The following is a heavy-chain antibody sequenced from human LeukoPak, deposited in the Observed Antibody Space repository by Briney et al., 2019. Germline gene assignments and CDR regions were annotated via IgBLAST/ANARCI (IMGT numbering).Heavy chain of an antibody. Sequence: SETQSLTCAVYGGSFSGYYWSWIRQPPGKGLEWIGEINHSGSTNYNPSLKSRVTISVDTSKNQFSLKLSSVTAADTAVYYCAGNPQDGLNFDYWGQGTLVTVSS. CDR1: GGSFSGYY. CDR3: AGNPQDGLNFDY. D-gene: IGHD1-14*01. V-gene: IGHV4-34*01. J-gene: IGHJ4*02. CDR2: INHSGST.